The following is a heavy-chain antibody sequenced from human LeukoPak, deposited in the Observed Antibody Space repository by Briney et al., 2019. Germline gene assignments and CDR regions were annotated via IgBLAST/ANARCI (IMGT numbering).Heavy chain of an antibody. CDR3: ARRGRERIYYYYGMDV. V-gene: IGHV1-18*01. J-gene: IGHJ6*02. D-gene: IGHD1-1*01. Sequence: GASVKVSCKASGYTFTSYGISWVRQAPGQGLEWMGWISAYNGNTNYAQKLQGRVTMTTDTSTSTAYMELRSLRSDDTAVYYCARRGRERIYYYYGMDVWGQGTTVTVSS. CDR1: GYTFTSYG. CDR2: ISAYNGNT.